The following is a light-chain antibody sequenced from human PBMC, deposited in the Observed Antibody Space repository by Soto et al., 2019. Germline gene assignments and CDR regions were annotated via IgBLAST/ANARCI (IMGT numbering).Light chain of an antibody. CDR1: NFNVKNNY. J-gene: IGLJ7*01. V-gene: IGLV1-47*01. CDR3: ASWDDSLSETV. Sequence: QSVLTQPPSLSGTPGQRVTISCSGSNFNVKNNYVYWYQQFAGTAPKLLIYSNNRRPSGVPDRFSGSKSGYSSSLAISGLRPEDEAAYYCASWDDSLSETVFGGGTQLTVL. CDR2: SNN.